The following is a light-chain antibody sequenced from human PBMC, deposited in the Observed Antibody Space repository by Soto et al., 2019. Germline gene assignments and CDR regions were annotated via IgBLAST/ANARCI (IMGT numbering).Light chain of an antibody. CDR3: SSYAGSNNVV. CDR2: EVS. Sequence: QSALTQPPSASGSPGQSVTISCTGTSSDVGGYNYVTWYQKPPGKAPKLMIYEVSQRPSGVPDRFSGSKSGNTASLTVSGLQAEDEADYYCSSYAGSNNVVFGGGTKLTVL. J-gene: IGLJ3*02. CDR1: SSDVGGYNY. V-gene: IGLV2-8*01.